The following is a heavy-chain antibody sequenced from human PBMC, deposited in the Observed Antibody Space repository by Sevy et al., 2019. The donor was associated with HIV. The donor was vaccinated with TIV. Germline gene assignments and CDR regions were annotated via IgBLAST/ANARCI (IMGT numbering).Heavy chain of an antibody. CDR1: GYTFTSYG. V-gene: IGHV1-18*01. CDR3: ARSLYYDFWSGYWLQH. Sequence: ASVKVSCKASGYTFTSYGISWVRQAPGQGLEWMGWISAYNGNTNHAQKLQGRVTMTTDTSTSTAYMELRSLRSDDTAVDDCARSLYYDFWSGYWLQHWGQGTLVTVSS. J-gene: IGHJ1*01. D-gene: IGHD3-3*01. CDR2: ISAYNGNT.